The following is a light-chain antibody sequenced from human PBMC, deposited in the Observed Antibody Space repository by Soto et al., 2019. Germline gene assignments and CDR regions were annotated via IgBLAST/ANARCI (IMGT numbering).Light chain of an antibody. V-gene: IGKV3-11*01. Sequence: DIVLTQSPGTLSLSPGETAYLSCRASQNVDTSLAWYQQRPGRAPRLLMSEASRRAAGIPARFSGTGSGTDFTLIINSLEPDDVDVYYCQPRYNWPLPFGEGTRVEI. CDR1: QNVDTS. CDR2: EAS. J-gene: IGKJ4*01. CDR3: QPRYNWPLP.